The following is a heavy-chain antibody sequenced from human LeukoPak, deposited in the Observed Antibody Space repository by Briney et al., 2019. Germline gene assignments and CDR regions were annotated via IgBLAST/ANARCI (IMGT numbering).Heavy chain of an antibody. V-gene: IGHV3-73*01. J-gene: IGHJ4*02. CDR2: IRSKANSYAT. CDR3: ARGHSGYNRILDY. D-gene: IGHD3-22*01. Sequence: PGGSLRLSCAASGFTFSGSAMHWVRQASGKGLEWVGRIRSKANSYATAYAASVKGRFTISRDDSKNTAYLQMNSLRAEDTAVYYCARGHSGYNRILDYWGQGTLVTVSS. CDR1: GFTFSGSA.